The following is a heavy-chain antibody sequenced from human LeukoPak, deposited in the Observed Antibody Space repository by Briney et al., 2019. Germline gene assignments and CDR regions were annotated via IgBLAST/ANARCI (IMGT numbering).Heavy chain of an antibody. CDR3: ARGCSPIAAAQATSLYYFDY. D-gene: IGHD6-13*01. J-gene: IGHJ4*02. Sequence: SETLSLTCAVYGGSFSGYYWSWIRQPPGKGLEWIGEINHSGSTNYNPSLKSRVTISVDTSKNQFSLKLSSVTAADTAVYYCARGCSPIAAAQATSLYYFDYWGQGTLVTVSS. CDR1: GGSFSGYY. CDR2: INHSGST. V-gene: IGHV4-34*01.